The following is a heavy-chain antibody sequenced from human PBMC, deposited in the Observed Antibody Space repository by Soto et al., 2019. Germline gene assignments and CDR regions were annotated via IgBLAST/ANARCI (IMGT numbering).Heavy chain of an antibody. D-gene: IGHD3-3*01. CDR2: IYYSGST. CDR3: ARGVGGTGMSGWYIDL. CDR1: GGSISSYY. V-gene: IGHV4-59*12. J-gene: IGHJ2*01. Sequence: SETLSLTCIVSGGSISSYYWSWIRQPPGKGLEWIGYIYYSGSTSYNPSLKSRVTISLHTSKNQFSLNLNSVTAADTAVYYCARGVGGTGMSGWYIDLWGRGALVTVSS.